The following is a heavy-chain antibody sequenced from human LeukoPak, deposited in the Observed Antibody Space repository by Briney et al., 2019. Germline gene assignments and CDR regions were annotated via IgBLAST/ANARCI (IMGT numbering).Heavy chain of an antibody. V-gene: IGHV4-31*03. Sequence: PSETLSLTCTVSGGSISSGGYYWSWIRQHPGKGLEWIGYIYYSGSTYYNPSLKSRVTISVDTSKNQFSLKLSAVTAADTAVYYCARTRAVAGATTRFDYWGQGTLVTVSS. CDR1: GGSISSGGYY. J-gene: IGHJ4*02. CDR2: IYYSGST. CDR3: ARTRAVAGATTRFDY. D-gene: IGHD6-19*01.